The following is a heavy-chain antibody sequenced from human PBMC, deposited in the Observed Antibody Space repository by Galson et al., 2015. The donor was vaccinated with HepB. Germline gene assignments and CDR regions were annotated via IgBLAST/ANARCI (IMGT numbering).Heavy chain of an antibody. J-gene: IGHJ3*02. D-gene: IGHD3-16*01. CDR1: GFTFSSYW. CDR2: INSDGSST. CDR3: ARDNSEGDDAFDI. V-gene: IGHV3-74*01. Sequence: SLRLSCAASGFTFSSYWMHWVRQAPGKGLVWVSRINSDGSSTSYADSVKGRFTISRDNAKNTLYLQMNSLRAEDTAVYYCARDNSEGDDAFDIWGQGTMVTVSS.